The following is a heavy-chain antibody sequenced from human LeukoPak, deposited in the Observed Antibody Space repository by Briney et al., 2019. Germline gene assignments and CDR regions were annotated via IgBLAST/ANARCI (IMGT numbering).Heavy chain of an antibody. Sequence: GGSLRLSCAASGFTFSSYGMHWVRQAPGKGPEWVAVIWYDGSNKYYADSVKGRFIISRDNSKNTLNLQMNSLRAEDTAVYYCARGDSNYGMDVWGQGTTVTVSS. J-gene: IGHJ6*02. CDR3: ARGDSNYGMDV. V-gene: IGHV3-33*01. CDR1: GFTFSSYG. D-gene: IGHD3-22*01. CDR2: IWYDGSNK.